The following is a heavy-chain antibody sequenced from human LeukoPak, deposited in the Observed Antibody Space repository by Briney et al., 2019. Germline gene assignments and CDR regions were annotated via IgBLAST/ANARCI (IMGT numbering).Heavy chain of an antibody. D-gene: IGHD4-17*01. CDR2: IVVGSGNT. CDR1: GFTFTSSA. V-gene: IGHV1-58*01. Sequence: SVKVSCKASGFTFTSSAVQWVRQACGQRLEWIGWIVVGSGNTNYAQKFQERVTITRDMSTSTAYMELSSLRSEDTAVYYCARDGYGDFHFDYWGQGTLVTVSS. CDR3: ARDGYGDFHFDY. J-gene: IGHJ4*02.